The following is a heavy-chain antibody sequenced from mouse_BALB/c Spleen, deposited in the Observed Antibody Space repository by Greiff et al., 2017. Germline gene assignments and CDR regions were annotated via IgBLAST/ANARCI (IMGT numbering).Heavy chain of an antibody. V-gene: IGHV5-9-4*01. CDR2: ISSGGSYT. J-gene: IGHJ2*01. D-gene: IGHD2-14*01. CDR3: ARGYYRYGVPYYFDY. CDR1: GFTFSSYA. Sequence: EVMLVESGGGLVKPGGSLKLSCAASGFTFSSYAMSWVRQSPEKRLEWVAEISSGGSYTYYPDTVTGRFTISRDNAKNTLYLEMSSLRSEDTAMYYGARGYYRYGVPYYFDYWGQGTTLTVSS.